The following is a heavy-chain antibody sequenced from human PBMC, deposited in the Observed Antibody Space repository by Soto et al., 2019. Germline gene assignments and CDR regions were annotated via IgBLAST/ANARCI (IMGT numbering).Heavy chain of an antibody. V-gene: IGHV3-43*01. CDR3: AKATSWNIDY. D-gene: IGHD1-1*01. CDR1: GFTFHDHT. J-gene: IGHJ4*02. Sequence: GGSLRLSCAASGFTFHDHTMHWVRHAPGKGLEWVSLINWDGTNIYYADSVKGRFTISRDNSKNSLYLQMNSLRTEDTALYYCAKATSWNIDYWGRGTLVTVSS. CDR2: INWDGTNI.